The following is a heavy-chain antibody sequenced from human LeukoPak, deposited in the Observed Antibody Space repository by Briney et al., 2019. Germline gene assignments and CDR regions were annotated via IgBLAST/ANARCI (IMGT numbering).Heavy chain of an antibody. Sequence: GESLKISCKGSGYSFTSYWISWVRQMPGKGLEWMGRIDPSDSYTNYSPSFQGHVPISADKSISTAYLQWSSLKASDTAMYYCAREVKSTSCYEVRDWGQGTLVTVSS. CDR3: AREVKSTSCYEVRD. V-gene: IGHV5-10-1*01. D-gene: IGHD2-2*01. CDR1: GYSFTSYW. CDR2: IDPSDSYT. J-gene: IGHJ4*02.